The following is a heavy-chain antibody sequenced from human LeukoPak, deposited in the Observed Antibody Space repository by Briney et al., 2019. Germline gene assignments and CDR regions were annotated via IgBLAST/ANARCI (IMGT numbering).Heavy chain of an antibody. CDR3: ARDFGEFLFDY. V-gene: IGHV1-18*01. D-gene: IGHD3-10*01. CDR2: ISVYNGNR. J-gene: IGHJ4*02. CDR1: GYTFTSYG. Sequence: GASVKVSCKASGYTFTSYGISWVRQAPGQGLEWMGWISVYNGNRKYAQELQGRVTMTTDTSTNTAYMELRSLTSDDTAVYYCARDFGEFLFDYWGQGTLVTVSS.